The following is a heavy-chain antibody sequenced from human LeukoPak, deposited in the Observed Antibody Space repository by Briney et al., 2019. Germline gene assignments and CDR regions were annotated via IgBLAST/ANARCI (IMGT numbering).Heavy chain of an antibody. Sequence: SETLSLTCAVYDGSFSGYHWSWIRQPPGKGLEWIGEINHSGSTNYNPSLKSRVTISVGTSKNQFSLKLSSVTAADTAVYYCARMSYYGSGRHSCLDVWGKGTTVTISS. J-gene: IGHJ6*04. CDR2: INHSGST. V-gene: IGHV4-34*01. CDR3: ARMSYYGSGRHSCLDV. CDR1: DGSFSGYH. D-gene: IGHD3-10*01.